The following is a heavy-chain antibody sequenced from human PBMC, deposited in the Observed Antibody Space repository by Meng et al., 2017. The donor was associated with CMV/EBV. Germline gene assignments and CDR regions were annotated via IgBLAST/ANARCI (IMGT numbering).Heavy chain of an antibody. CDR3: AEIYAAGLWYYYGMDV. J-gene: IGHJ6*02. CDR2: IYSGGSST. D-gene: IGHD6-13*01. CDR1: GFTFSSYA. V-gene: IGHV3-23*03. Sequence: GGSLRLSCAASGFTFSSYAMSWVRQAPGKGLEWVSVIYSGGSSTYYADPGKGRFTIARDNSKNTLYLQMNSLRAEDTAVYYCAEIYAAGLWYYYGMDVWGQGTTVTVSS.